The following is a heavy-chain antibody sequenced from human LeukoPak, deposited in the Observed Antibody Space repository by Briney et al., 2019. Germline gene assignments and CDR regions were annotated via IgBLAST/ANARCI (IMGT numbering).Heavy chain of an antibody. CDR1: DFTFSKGW. Sequence: GGSLRLSCAASDFTFSKGWMSWVRQAPGKGLEWVAVISYDGSNKYYADSVKGRFTISRDNSKNTLYLQMNSLRAEDTAVYYCARHGIAAAGTLDPWGQGTLVIVSS. CDR2: ISYDGSNK. J-gene: IGHJ5*02. V-gene: IGHV3-30-3*01. CDR3: ARHGIAAAGTLDP. D-gene: IGHD6-13*01.